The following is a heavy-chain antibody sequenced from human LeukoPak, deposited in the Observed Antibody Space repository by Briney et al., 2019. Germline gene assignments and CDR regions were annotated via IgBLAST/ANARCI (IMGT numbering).Heavy chain of an antibody. V-gene: IGHV3-43*02. CDR2: ISGDGGST. Sequence: GGSLRLSCAASGFTFDDYAMHWVRQAPGKGLEWVSLISGDGGSTYYADSVKGRFTISRGNSKNSLYLQMNSLRTEDTALYYCAKDMWRFGELDYDYWGQGTLVTVSS. CDR3: AKDMWRFGELDYDY. J-gene: IGHJ4*02. D-gene: IGHD3-10*01. CDR1: GFTFDDYA.